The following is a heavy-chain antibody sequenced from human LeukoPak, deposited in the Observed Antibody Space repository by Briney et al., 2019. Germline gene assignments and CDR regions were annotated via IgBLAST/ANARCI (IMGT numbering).Heavy chain of an antibody. J-gene: IGHJ5*02. V-gene: IGHV4-59*12. CDR1: GVTFSSYY. D-gene: IGHD1-26*01. CDR3: ARGVRASASGWFDP. CDR2: IYYSGST. Sequence: PSETLSLTCTVSGVTFSSYYLSWIRQPPWKGLEWIGYIYYSGSTNYNPSLKSRVTISVDTSKNHFSLKRRSLTDADTAVYYCARGVRASASGWFDPWAQGTLVSVSS.